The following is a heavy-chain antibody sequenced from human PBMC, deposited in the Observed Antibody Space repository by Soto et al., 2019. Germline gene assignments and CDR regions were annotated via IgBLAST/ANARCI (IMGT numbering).Heavy chain of an antibody. V-gene: IGHV3-15*01. D-gene: IGHD6-6*01. J-gene: IGHJ6*02. CDR1: GFTFSNAW. Sequence: GESLKISCAASGFTFSNAWMSWVRQAPGEGLEWVGRIKSKTDGGTTDYAAPVKGRFTISRDDSKNTLYLQMNSLKTEDTAVYYCTTVGYSSSYYYYGMDVWGQGTTVTVSS. CDR3: TTVGYSSSYYYYGMDV. CDR2: IKSKTDGGTT.